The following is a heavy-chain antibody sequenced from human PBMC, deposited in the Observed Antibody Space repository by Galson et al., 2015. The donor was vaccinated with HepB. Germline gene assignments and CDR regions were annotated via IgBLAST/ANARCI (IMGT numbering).Heavy chain of an antibody. V-gene: IGHV1-3*01. CDR1: GYTFTSYA. CDR3: ARDDEPYCGGDCYMSLDV. D-gene: IGHD2-21*01. J-gene: IGHJ6*04. Sequence: SVKVSCKASGYTFTSYAMHWVRQAPGQRLEWMGWINAGNGNTKYSQKFQGRVTITRDTSASTAYMELSSLRSEDTAVYYCARDDEPYCGGDCYMSLDVWGKGTTVTVSS. CDR2: INAGNGNT.